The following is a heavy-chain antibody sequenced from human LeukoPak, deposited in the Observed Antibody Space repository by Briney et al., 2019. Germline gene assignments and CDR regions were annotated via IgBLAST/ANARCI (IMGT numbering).Heavy chain of an antibody. CDR1: GGSFSGYH. D-gene: IGHD3-22*01. Sequence: PSETLSLTCAVYGGSFSGYHWTWIRQSPGKGLEWIGDINPSGSTYYNPSLKSRLTISVDTSKNQFSLKLRSVTAADTAVYYCARGRHDITMIVVVMTSVSYYLDVWGKGTTVSVS. CDR2: INPSGST. CDR3: ARGRHDITMIVVVMTSVSYYLDV. J-gene: IGHJ6*03. V-gene: IGHV4-34*01.